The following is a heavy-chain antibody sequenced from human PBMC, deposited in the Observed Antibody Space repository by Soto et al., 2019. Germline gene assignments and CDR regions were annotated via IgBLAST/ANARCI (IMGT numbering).Heavy chain of an antibody. J-gene: IGHJ2*01. Sequence: QVQLVESGGGVVQPGRSLRLSCAASGFTFSSYTIHWVRQAPVKGLEWVAVISYDGSNKYYADSVKGRFTMSRDNSKNTLYLQMNSLRAEDTAVYYCAREGIHWYFDLWGRGTLVTVSS. CDR1: GFTFSSYT. V-gene: IGHV3-30-3*01. CDR3: AREGIHWYFDL. CDR2: ISYDGSNK. D-gene: IGHD3-10*01.